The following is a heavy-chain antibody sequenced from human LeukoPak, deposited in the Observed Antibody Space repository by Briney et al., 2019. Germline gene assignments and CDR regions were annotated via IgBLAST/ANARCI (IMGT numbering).Heavy chain of an antibody. V-gene: IGHV4-39*07. J-gene: IGHJ4*02. CDR2: IYYSGST. Sequence: SETLSLTCTVSGGSISSSSYYWGWIRQPPGKGLEWIGSIYYSGSTYYNPSLKSRVTISVDTSKNQFSLKLSSVTAADTAVYYCARDRGSSGWYEPTHPFDYWGQGTLVTVSS. CDR3: ARDRGSSGWYEPTHPFDY. CDR1: GGSISSSSYY. D-gene: IGHD6-19*01.